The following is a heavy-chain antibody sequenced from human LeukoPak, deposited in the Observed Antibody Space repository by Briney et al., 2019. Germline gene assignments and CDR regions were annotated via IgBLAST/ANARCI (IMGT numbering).Heavy chain of an antibody. V-gene: IGHV3-23*01. J-gene: IGHJ4*02. CDR1: GFIFSNCA. CDR2: ISGSGDTT. D-gene: IGHD1-26*01. Sequence: GGSLRLFCAASGFIFSNCAVNWVRHAPAKGLEWVSIISGSGDTTYYADSVKGRFTISRDNSKNTLYLQMSSLGAEDTAVYCCGRSWEVLHNFDCWGQGTLVTVSS. CDR3: GRSWEVLHNFDC.